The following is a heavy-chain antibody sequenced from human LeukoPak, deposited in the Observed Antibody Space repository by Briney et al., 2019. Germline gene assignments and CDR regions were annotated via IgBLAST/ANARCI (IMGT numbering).Heavy chain of an antibody. V-gene: IGHV3-11*01. CDR3: ARGASQGVTDYFDN. CDR2: ISNSGLTT. D-gene: IGHD3-10*01. CDR1: GFTFSDFY. J-gene: IGHJ4*02. Sequence: GGSLRLSCAASGFTFSDFYINWIRQAPGKGLEWISYISNSGLTTHSAYADSVKGRLTISRDNAQRSVYLQMNSLRAEDTAVYYCARGASQGVTDYFDNWGQGTLVTVSS.